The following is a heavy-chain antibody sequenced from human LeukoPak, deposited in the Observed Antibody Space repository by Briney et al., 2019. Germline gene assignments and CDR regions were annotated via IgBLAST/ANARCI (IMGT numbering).Heavy chain of an antibody. CDR3: TTGTDYYYDSSGYYAVVDY. D-gene: IGHD3-22*01. Sequence: GGSLRLSCAASGFTFSNAWMSWVRQAPGKGLEWVGRIKSKTDGGTTDYAAPVKGRFTISRDDSKNTLYLQMNSLKTEDTAVYYCTTGTDYYYDSSGYYAVVDYWGQGTLVTVSS. CDR1: GFTFSNAW. V-gene: IGHV3-15*01. J-gene: IGHJ4*02. CDR2: IKSKTDGGTT.